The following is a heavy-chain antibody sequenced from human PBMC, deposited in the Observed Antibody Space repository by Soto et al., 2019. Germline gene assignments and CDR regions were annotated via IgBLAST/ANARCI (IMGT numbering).Heavy chain of an antibody. CDR2: IYYSGST. D-gene: IGHD1-26*01. Sequence: SETLSLTCTVSGGSVSSGSYYWSWIRQPPGKGLEWIGYIYYSGSTNYNPSLKSRVTISVDTSKNQFSLKLSSVTAADTAVYFCARGPPIVRNTRPLESWGQGTLVTVSS. CDR1: GGSVSSGSYY. J-gene: IGHJ4*02. V-gene: IGHV4-61*01. CDR3: ARGPPIVRNTRPLES.